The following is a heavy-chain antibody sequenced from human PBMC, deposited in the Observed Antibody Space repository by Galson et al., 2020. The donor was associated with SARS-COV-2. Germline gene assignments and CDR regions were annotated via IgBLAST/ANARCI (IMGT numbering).Heavy chain of an antibody. CDR3: PRAQYSISSYYYYRDV. CDR1: GGSISSYY. V-gene: IGHV4-59*01. J-gene: IGHJ6*03. CDR2: IYYSGST. Sequence: SETLSLTCTVSGGSISSYYWSWIRQPPGKGLEWIGYIYYSGSTNYNPSLKSRVTISVDTSKNQFSLKLSSVTAADTAVYYCPRAQYSISSYYYYRDVWGKGTTVTVAS. D-gene: IGHD6-6*01.